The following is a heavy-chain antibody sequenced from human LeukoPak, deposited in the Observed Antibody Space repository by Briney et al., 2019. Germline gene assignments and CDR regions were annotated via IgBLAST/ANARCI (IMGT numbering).Heavy chain of an antibody. J-gene: IGHJ4*02. CDR3: ARQRTYSGSYYVEFDY. CDR1: GGTFSSYA. Sequence: GASVKVSCKASGGTFSSYAISWVRQAPGQGLEWMGRIIPILGIANYAQKFQGRVTITADKSTSTAYMELSSLRSEDTAVYYCARQRTYSGSYYVEFDYWGQGTLVTVSS. V-gene: IGHV1-69*04. D-gene: IGHD1-26*01. CDR2: IIPILGIA.